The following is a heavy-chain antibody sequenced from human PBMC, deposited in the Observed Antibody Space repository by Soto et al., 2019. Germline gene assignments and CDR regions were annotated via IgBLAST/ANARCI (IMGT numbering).Heavy chain of an antibody. CDR1: GGSISSGDYY. V-gene: IGHV4-30-4*01. Sequence: QVQLQESGPGLVKPSQTLSLTCSVSGGSISSGDYYWSWIRQPPGKGLEWIGYIYYSGSTNYNPSLKSRVTISVDTSKNQFSLRLSSVTAADTAVYYCARGRLGFGSGSLDYWGQGTLVTVSS. CDR3: ARGRLGFGSGSLDY. D-gene: IGHD3-10*01. CDR2: IYYSGST. J-gene: IGHJ4*02.